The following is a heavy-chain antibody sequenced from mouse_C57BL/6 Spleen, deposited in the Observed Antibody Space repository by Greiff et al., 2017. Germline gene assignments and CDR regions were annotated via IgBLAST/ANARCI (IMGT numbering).Heavy chain of an antibody. Sequence: QVHVKQPGAELVMPGASVKLSCKASGYTFTSYWMHWVKQRPGQGLEWIGEIDPSDSYTNYNQKFKGKSTLTVDKSSSTAYMQLSSLTSEDSAVYYCASNGYYLFAYWGQGTLVTVSA. CDR3: ASNGYYLFAY. J-gene: IGHJ3*01. D-gene: IGHD2-3*01. CDR2: IDPSDSYT. V-gene: IGHV1-69*01. CDR1: GYTFTSYW.